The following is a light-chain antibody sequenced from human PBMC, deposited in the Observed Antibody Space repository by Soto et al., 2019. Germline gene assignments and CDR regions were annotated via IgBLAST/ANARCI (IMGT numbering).Light chain of an antibody. CDR3: AAWDDSLNGPA. Sequence: QSVLTQPPSASGTPGQRVTVSCSGTYSNIGINDVHWYRQLSGTAPQILIYDTSQRATGVPDRFSGSRSGTSASLVISGLQTEDEADYHCAAWDDSLNGPAVGRGTKLTLL. J-gene: IGLJ2*01. CDR1: YSNIGIND. V-gene: IGLV1-44*01. CDR2: DTS.